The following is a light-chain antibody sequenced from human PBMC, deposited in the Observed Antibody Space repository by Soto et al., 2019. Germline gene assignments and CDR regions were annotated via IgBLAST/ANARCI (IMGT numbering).Light chain of an antibody. CDR3: GTCDNSLSAV. V-gene: IGLV1-51*01. CDR2: DNN. J-gene: IGLJ2*01. CDR1: SSNIENNY. Sequence: QSVLTQPPSVSAAPGQKVTISCSGSSSNIENNYVSWYQQLPGTAPKLLIYDNNKRPSGIPDRFSGSKSGTSATLGITGLQTEDEDYYYCGTCDNSLSAVFGGGTKLTVL.